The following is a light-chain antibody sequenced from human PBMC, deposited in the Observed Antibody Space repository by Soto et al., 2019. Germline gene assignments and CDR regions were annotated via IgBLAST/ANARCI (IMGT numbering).Light chain of an antibody. CDR2: GAS. V-gene: IGKV3-20*01. CDR1: QRVSSSY. J-gene: IGKJ1*01. Sequence: IVFTQSPGTLSLSHRERATLSCRASQRVSSSYLAWYQQKPGQAPRLLIYGASRRATGIPDRFTGSGSGTDFTLTISRLEPEDFAVYYCQQYVSSPWAFGQWTRWIS. CDR3: QQYVSSPWA.